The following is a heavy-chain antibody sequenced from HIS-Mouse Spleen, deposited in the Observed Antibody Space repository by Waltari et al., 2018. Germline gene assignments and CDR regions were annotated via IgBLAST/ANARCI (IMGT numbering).Heavy chain of an antibody. V-gene: IGHV3-11*01. J-gene: IGHJ4*02. CDR2: ISSSGSTI. CDR1: GFTFRDYY. D-gene: IGHD5-18*01. Sequence: QVQLVESGGGLVKPGGSLRLSCAASGFTFRDYYMGWILQAPGKGLEWVSYISSSGSTIYYADSVKGRFTISRDNAKNSLYLQMNSLRAEDTAVYYCARDSVIQGPFYSYGYYFDYWGQGTLVTVSS. CDR3: ARDSVIQGPFYSYGYYFDY.